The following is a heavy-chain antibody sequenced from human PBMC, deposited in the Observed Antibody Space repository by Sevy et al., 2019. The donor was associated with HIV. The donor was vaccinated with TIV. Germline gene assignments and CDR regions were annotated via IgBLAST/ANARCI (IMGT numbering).Heavy chain of an antibody. CDR1: GYTFTSYG. CDR3: ATDYDSSGYYFAFDI. J-gene: IGHJ3*02. D-gene: IGHD3-22*01. Sequence: ASVKVSCKASGYTFTSYGISWVRQAPGQGLEWMGWITAYNGNTNYAQKLQGRVTMTTDTSTSTAYMELRSLRSDDTAVYYCATDYDSSGYYFAFDIWGQGTMVTVSS. CDR2: ITAYNGNT. V-gene: IGHV1-18*04.